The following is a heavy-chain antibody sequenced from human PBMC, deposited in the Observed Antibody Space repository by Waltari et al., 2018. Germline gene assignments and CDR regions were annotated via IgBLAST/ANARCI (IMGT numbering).Heavy chain of an antibody. J-gene: IGHJ6*02. CDR3: ARDLGSSGRYVEEYYHYGMDV. D-gene: IGHD6-19*01. CDR1: GFTFSNAW. V-gene: IGHV3-15*07. Sequence: EVQLVESGGGLVKPGGSLRLSCAASGFTFSNAWMNWVRQAPGKGLEWVGRIKSKTDGGTTDYAAPVKGRFTISRDDSKNTLYLEMNSLRAEDTAVYYCARDLGSSGRYVEEYYHYGMDVWGQGTTVIVSS. CDR2: IKSKTDGGTT.